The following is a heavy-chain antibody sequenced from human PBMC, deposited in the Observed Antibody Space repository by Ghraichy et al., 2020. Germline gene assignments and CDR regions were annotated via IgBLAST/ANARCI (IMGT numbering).Heavy chain of an antibody. CDR1: GFPFSTYA. V-gene: IGHV3-15*01. D-gene: IGHD4-17*01. CDR2: IKTRSSGGTT. J-gene: IGHJ4*02. Sequence: GESLNISCAASGFPFSTYAMSWVRQAPGRGLEWVGRIKTRSSGGTTDYAAPVKGRFTISRDDYEKTLYLQMNGLKTDDTGVYYCTTLSMTVTHGGDYWGRGTLVTVSS. CDR3: TTLSMTVTHGGDY.